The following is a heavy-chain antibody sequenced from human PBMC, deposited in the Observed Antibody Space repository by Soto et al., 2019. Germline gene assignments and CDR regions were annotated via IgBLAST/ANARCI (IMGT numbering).Heavy chain of an antibody. CDR3: ARGGRGYEFDY. CDR1: GFTFSRYA. J-gene: IGHJ4*02. V-gene: IGHV3-64*01. D-gene: IGHD5-12*01. Sequence: EVQLVESGGGLVQPGGSLRLSCAASGFTFSRYAMHWVRQAPGKGLEYVSPISSNGGSTYYANSVKGRFTISRDNAKNTLYLQMGSLRPEDTAVYSCARGGRGYEFDYWGQGTLVTVSS. CDR2: ISSNGGST.